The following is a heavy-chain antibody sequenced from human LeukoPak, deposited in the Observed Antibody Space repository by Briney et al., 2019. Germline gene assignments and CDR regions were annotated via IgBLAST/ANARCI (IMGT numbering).Heavy chain of an antibody. CDR3: AILPTV. V-gene: IGHV4-61*01. CDR2: IYNSLN. Sequence: TSETLSLTCTVSGGSVSSGSYYWSWVRQPPGKRLEFIGYIYNSLNDYNPSLKSRVIISSDPSKNQFSLRLSSMTAADTAVYYCAILPTVWGKGTLVTVSS. J-gene: IGHJ4*02. CDR1: GGSVSSGSYY. D-gene: IGHD1-14*01.